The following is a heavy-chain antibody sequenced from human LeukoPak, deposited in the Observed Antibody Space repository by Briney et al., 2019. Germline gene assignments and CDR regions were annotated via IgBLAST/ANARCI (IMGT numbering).Heavy chain of an antibody. V-gene: IGHV1-18*01. CDR2: ISAYNGNT. CDR3: ARDTRYCSGGSCYSRWFDP. J-gene: IGHJ5*02. D-gene: IGHD2-15*01. CDR1: GYTFTSYG. Sequence: ASVKVSCKASGYTFTSYGISWVRQAPGQGLEWMGWISAYNGNTNYAQKLQGRVTMTTDTSTSTACMELRSLRSDDTAVYYCARDTRYCSGGSCYSRWFDPWGQGTLVTVSS.